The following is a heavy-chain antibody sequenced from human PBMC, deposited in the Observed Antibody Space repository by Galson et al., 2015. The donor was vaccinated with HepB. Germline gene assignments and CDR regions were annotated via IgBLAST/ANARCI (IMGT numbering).Heavy chain of an antibody. Sequence: SLRLSCAASGFTFSSYWMSWVRQAPGKGLEWVANIKQDGNEKYYVDSVKGRFTISRDSAKNSLFLQMNSLRAEDTVVYYCARERHSSSRSLYDFDYWGQGTLVTVSS. J-gene: IGHJ4*02. V-gene: IGHV3-7*01. CDR3: ARERHSSSRSLYDFDY. CDR2: IKQDGNEK. CDR1: GFTFSSYW. D-gene: IGHD6-19*01.